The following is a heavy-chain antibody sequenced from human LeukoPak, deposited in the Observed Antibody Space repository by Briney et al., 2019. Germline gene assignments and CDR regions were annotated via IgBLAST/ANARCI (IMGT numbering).Heavy chain of an antibody. CDR1: GYTFTDYY. D-gene: IGHD7-27*01. CDR2: INPNSGGT. J-gene: IGHJ5*02. V-gene: IGHV1-2*02. CDR3: ARDALRNRHWGAWFDP. Sequence: ASVKVSCKTSGYTFTDYYIHWVRQAPGQGLEWMGWINPNSGGTKYAQHFQGRVTMTRDTSINTAYMELSRLISDDTAVYYCARDALRNRHWGAWFDPWGQGTLVTVSS.